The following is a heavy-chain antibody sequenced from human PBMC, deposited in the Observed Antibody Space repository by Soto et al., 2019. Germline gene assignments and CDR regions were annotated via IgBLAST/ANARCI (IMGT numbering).Heavy chain of an antibody. D-gene: IGHD1-7*01. CDR2: INHSGST. Sequence: TSETLSLTCAVYGGSFSGYYWSWIRQPPGKGLEWIGEINHSGSTNYNPSLKSRVTISVDTSKNQFSLKLSSVTAADTAVYYCARGPTVTGTNKGYGMDVWGQGTTVTVSS. CDR1: GGSFSGYY. CDR3: ARGPTVTGTNKGYGMDV. V-gene: IGHV4-34*01. J-gene: IGHJ6*02.